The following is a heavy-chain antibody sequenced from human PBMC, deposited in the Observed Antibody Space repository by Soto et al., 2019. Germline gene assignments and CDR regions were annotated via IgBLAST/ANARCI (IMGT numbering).Heavy chain of an antibody. Sequence: QVQLVQSGAEVKKPGASVKVSCKASGYTFTSYGISWVRQAPGQGLEWMGWISAYNGNTNYAQKLQGRVTMTTDTSTSTAYMELRSLRSDDTAVYYCARDGEYSSSSLSPVRGYYYYGMDVWGQGTTVTVSS. CDR1: GYTFTSYG. J-gene: IGHJ6*02. CDR2: ISAYNGNT. D-gene: IGHD6-6*01. CDR3: ARDGEYSSSSLSPVRGYYYYGMDV. V-gene: IGHV1-18*04.